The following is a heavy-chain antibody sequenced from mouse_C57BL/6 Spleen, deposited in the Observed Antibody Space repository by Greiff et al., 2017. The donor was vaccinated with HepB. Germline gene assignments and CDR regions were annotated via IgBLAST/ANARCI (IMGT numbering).Heavy chain of an antibody. V-gene: IGHV5-17*01. J-gene: IGHJ4*01. CDR1: GFTFSDYG. Sequence: EVKLMESGGGLVKPGGSLKLSCAASGFTFSDYGMHWVRQAPEKGLEWVAYISSGSSTIYYADTVKGRFTISRDNAKNTLFLQMTSLRSEDTAMYYCARKIYYGYGYAMDYWGQGTSVTVSS. CDR2: ISSGSSTI. D-gene: IGHD2-2*01. CDR3: ARKIYYGYGYAMDY.